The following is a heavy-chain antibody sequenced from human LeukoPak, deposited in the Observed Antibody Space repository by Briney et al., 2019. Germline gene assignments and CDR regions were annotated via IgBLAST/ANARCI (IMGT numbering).Heavy chain of an antibody. CDR3: AKSVDYSNYGVDY. D-gene: IGHD4-11*01. Sequence: GGSLRLSYAASGFTFSEFEMNWVRQAPGKGLEWVSDISSGGTTIFYADSVKGRFTISRDNSKNTLFLQMNSLRADDTAVYYCAKSVDYSNYGVDYWGQGTLVTVSS. J-gene: IGHJ4*02. CDR2: ISSGGTTI. CDR1: GFTFSEFE. V-gene: IGHV3-48*03.